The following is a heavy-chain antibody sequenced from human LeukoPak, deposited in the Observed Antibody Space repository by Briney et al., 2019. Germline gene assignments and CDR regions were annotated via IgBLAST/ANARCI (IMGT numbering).Heavy chain of an antibody. CDR3: VRNPSTALDY. Sequence: ASVKVSCKASGYTFTSYGISWVRQAPGQGLEWMGWIGSYNGNTNYAQKLQGRVTMTTDTSTSTAYMELRSLRSDDTAVYYCVRNPSTALDYWGQGTLVTVSS. D-gene: IGHD4-17*01. CDR2: IGSYNGNT. J-gene: IGHJ4*02. CDR1: GYTFTSYG. V-gene: IGHV1-18*01.